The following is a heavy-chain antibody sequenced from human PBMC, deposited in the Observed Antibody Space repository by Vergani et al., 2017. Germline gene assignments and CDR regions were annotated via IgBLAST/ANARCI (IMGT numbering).Heavy chain of an antibody. CDR3: ARERIAVPPDYYGMDV. Sequence: QVQLVQSGAEVKKPGASVKVSCKASGYTFTGYYMHWVRQAPGQGLEWMGWINPNSGGTNYAQKFQGRVTMTRDTSISTAYMELSRLRSDDTAVYYCARERIAVPPDYYGMDVWGQGTTVTVSS. J-gene: IGHJ6*02. CDR2: INPNSGGT. V-gene: IGHV1-2*02. D-gene: IGHD6-19*01. CDR1: GYTFTGYY.